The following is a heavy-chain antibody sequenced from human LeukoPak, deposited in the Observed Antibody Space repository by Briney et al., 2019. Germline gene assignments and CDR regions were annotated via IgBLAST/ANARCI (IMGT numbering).Heavy chain of an antibody. J-gene: IGHJ1*01. CDR3: ARDSDSSSWYGNGAEYFQH. CDR2: IYYSGST. CDR1: GGSISSYY. D-gene: IGHD6-13*01. Sequence: SETLSLTCTVSGGSISSYYWSWIRQPPGKGLEWIGYIYYSGSTNYNPSLKSRVTISVDTSKNQFSLKPSSVTAADTAVYYCARDSDSSSWYGNGAEYFQHWGQGTLVTVSS. V-gene: IGHV4-59*12.